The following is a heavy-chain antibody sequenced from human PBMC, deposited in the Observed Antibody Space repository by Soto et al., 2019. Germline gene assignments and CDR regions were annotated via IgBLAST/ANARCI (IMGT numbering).Heavy chain of an antibody. CDR2: INAGNGNT. V-gene: IGHV1-3*01. J-gene: IGHJ4*02. D-gene: IGHD5-18*01. CDR1: GYTFTSYA. CDR3: ARDLGRWIQLWSDLYY. Sequence: ASVKVSCKASGYTFTSYAMHWVRQAPGQRLEWMGWINAGNGNTKYSQKFQGRVTITRDTSASTAYMELSSLRSEDTAVYYCARDLGRWIQLWSDLYYWGQGTMVTVYS.